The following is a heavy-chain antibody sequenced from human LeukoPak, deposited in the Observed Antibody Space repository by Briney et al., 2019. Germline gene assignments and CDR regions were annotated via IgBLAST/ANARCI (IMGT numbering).Heavy chain of an antibody. Sequence: GGSLRLSCAASGFTFSSYAMHWVRQTPGKGLEWVAVISYDASNKYYADSVKGRFTISRDNSKNTLYLQMNSLRAEDTAVYYCAREQHAYYYDSSGKDYWGQGTLVTVSS. CDR3: AREQHAYYYDSSGKDY. CDR2: ISYDASNK. V-gene: IGHV3-30*04. CDR1: GFTFSSYA. D-gene: IGHD3-22*01. J-gene: IGHJ4*02.